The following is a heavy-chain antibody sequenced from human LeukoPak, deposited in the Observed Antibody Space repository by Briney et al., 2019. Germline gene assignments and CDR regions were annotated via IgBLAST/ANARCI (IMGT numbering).Heavy chain of an antibody. CDR2: ISGTVNT. D-gene: IGHD1-26*01. V-gene: IGHV4-30-4*07. J-gene: IGHJ4*02. Sequence: SETLSLTCEVSGGSISRGGYSYSWIRQPPGKGLEWIGYISGTVNTYYNPSLKSRVSISMDTSKNQLSLELRSVTAADTAVYFCARSMYSGTYWGSFHFWGQGTQVTASS. CDR1: GGSISRGGYS. CDR3: ARSMYSGTYWGSFHF.